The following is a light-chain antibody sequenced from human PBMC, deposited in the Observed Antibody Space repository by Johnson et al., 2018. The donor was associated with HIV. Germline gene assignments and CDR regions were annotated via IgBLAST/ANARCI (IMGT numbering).Light chain of an antibody. CDR3: GPWVGNLSACV. Sequence: QSVLTQPPSVSAAPGQKVTISCSGSTSSIGNNYVSWYQHLPGTAPQLLIYENNKRPSGIPARFSGSKSGTSATLGITGLQTWGEADYYCGPWVGNLSACVFGTGTKVTVL. V-gene: IGLV1-51*02. J-gene: IGLJ1*01. CDR1: TSSIGNNY. CDR2: ENN.